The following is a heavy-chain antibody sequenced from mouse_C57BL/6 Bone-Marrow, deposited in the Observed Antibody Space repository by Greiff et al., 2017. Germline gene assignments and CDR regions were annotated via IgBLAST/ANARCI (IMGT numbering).Heavy chain of an antibody. D-gene: IGHD1-1*01. CDR2: IHPNSGST. V-gene: IGHV1-64*01. J-gene: IGHJ2*01. CDR3: ARDYYGSRAY. Sequence: QVQLQQSGAELVKPGASVKLSCKASGYTFTSYWMHWVKQRPGQGLEWIGMIHPNSGSTNYNEKFKSKATLTVDKSSSTAYMQLSSLTSEDSAVYYCARDYYGSRAYWGQGTTLTVSS. CDR1: GYTFTSYW.